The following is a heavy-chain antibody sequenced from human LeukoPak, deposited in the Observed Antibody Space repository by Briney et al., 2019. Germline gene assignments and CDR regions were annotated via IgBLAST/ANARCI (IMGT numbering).Heavy chain of an antibody. CDR2: INPSGGST. D-gene: IGHD4-11*01. Sequence: ASVKVSCKASGYTFTSYYMHWVRQAPGQGLEWMGIINPSGGSTSYAQKFQGRVTMTRDTSTSTVYMELSSLRSEDTAVCYCARAYSNYDDEDYYYGMDVWGQGTTVTVSS. CDR1: GYTFTSYY. V-gene: IGHV1-46*01. J-gene: IGHJ6*02. CDR3: ARAYSNYDDEDYYYGMDV.